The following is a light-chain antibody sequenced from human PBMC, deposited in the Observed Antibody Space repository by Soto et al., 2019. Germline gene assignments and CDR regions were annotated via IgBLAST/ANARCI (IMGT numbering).Light chain of an antibody. Sequence: EIVLTQSPGTLSLSPGERATLSCRASQSVYSSYLGWYQQRPGQAPRLLMFGASSRATGIPDRFSGSGSGTEFTLTICRLQSEDFAVYFCQQYSNWPRTFGQGTKVDIK. J-gene: IGKJ1*01. V-gene: IGKV3-20*01. CDR3: QQYSNWPRT. CDR1: QSVYSSY. CDR2: GAS.